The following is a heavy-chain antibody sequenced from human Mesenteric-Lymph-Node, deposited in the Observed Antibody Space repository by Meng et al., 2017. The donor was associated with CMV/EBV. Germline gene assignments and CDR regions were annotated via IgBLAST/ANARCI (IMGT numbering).Heavy chain of an antibody. J-gene: IGHJ4*02. V-gene: IGHV3-11*04. CDR2: ISSSGNTI. CDR1: GFAFSDYY. CDR3: ASTNSLDY. D-gene: IGHD2-21*01. Sequence: GGSLRLSCAASGFAFSDYYMNWIRQAPGKGLEWVSYISSSGNTIDYADSVKGRFTISRDNAKNSLYLQMNSLRAEDTAVYYCASTNSLDYWGQGTLVTVSS.